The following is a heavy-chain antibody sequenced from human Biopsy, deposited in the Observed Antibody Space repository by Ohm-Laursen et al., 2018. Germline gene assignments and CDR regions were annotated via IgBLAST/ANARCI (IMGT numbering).Heavy chain of an antibody. CDR3: ARHRGGMPSSGNWFDH. J-gene: IGHJ5*02. D-gene: IGHD2-2*01. Sequence: SETLSLTCSVSGYSMSTYYWSWIRQPPGKGLEWIGYIYYSGSTNYNPSLKSRVTISVDMSKNQFSLKLTSVAAAGTAVYYCARHRGGMPSSGNWFDHWGQGTLVTVSS. CDR1: GYSMSTYY. V-gene: IGHV4-59*08. CDR2: IYYSGST.